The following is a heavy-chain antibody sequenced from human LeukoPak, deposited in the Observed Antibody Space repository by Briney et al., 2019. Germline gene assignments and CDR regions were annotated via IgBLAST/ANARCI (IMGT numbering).Heavy chain of an antibody. CDR3: AKDYRDSSGAYYYMDV. D-gene: IGHD3-22*01. Sequence: GGSLRLSCAASGFTFSRYAMSWVRQAPGKGLEWVSAISDSGGSTNYADSVKGRFTISRDNSKNTLYLQMNSLRAEDTAIYYCAKDYRDSSGAYYYMDVWGKGTTVTVSS. CDR2: ISDSGGST. V-gene: IGHV3-23*01. J-gene: IGHJ6*03. CDR1: GFTFSRYA.